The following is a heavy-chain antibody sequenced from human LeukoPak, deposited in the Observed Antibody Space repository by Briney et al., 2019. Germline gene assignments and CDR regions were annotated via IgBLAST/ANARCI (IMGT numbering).Heavy chain of an antibody. D-gene: IGHD2-8*01. CDR1: GYSFTNYW. CDR2: IYPGDSDT. J-gene: IGHJ4*02. CDR3: SSSGVSMHFGDY. V-gene: IGHV5-51*01. Sequence: RGESLKISCKGSGYSFTNYWIAWVRQMPGKGLEWMGTIYPGDSDTKYSPSFRGQVTISADKSTTTAYLQWNSLKASDTAMYYCSSSGVSMHFGDYWGQGSLSPSAQ.